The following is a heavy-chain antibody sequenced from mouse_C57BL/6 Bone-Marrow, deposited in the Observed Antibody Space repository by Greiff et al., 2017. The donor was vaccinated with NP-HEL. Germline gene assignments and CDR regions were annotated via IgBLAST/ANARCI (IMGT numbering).Heavy chain of an antibody. V-gene: IGHV14-4*01. CDR3: TTLYYYGSSYPAWFAY. CDR1: GFNIKDDY. Sequence: EVQGVESGAELVRPGASVKLSCTASGFNIKDDYMHWVKQRPEQGLEWIGWLDPENGDTEYASKFQGKATITADTSSNTAYLQLSSLTSEDTAVYYCTTLYYYGSSYPAWFAYWGQGTLVTVSA. J-gene: IGHJ3*01. D-gene: IGHD1-1*01. CDR2: LDPENGDT.